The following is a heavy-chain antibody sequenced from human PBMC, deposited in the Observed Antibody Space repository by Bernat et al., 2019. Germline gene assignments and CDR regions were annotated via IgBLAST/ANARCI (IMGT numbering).Heavy chain of an antibody. J-gene: IGHJ3*02. V-gene: IGHV3-33*01. D-gene: IGHD3-9*01. CDR1: GFTFSSYG. Sequence: QVQLVESGGGVVQPGRSLRLSCAASGFTFSSYGMHWVRQAPGKGLEWVAVMWYDGSNKYYADSVKGRFTISRDNSKNTLYLQMNSLRAEDTAVYYCASPNYDILTGRGAFDIWGQGTMVTVSS. CDR2: MWYDGSNK. CDR3: ASPNYDILTGRGAFDI.